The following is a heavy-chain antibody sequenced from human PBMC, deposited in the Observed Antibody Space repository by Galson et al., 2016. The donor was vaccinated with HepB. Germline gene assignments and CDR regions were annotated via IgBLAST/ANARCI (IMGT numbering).Heavy chain of an antibody. CDR1: GYSFTDSW. J-gene: IGHJ5*02. CDR3: ARRVCLNSGCSINWFDP. Sequence: QSGAEVKMPGESLKISCKASGYSFTDSWIVWVRQMPGKGLEWVGMIYPGDSDVRYSPSFQGHVTFSADKSMNTAYVQWSSLKASDTAIYYCARRVCLNSGCSINWFDPWGQGTLVTVSS. CDR2: IYPGDSDV. V-gene: IGHV5-51*01. D-gene: IGHD5-12*01.